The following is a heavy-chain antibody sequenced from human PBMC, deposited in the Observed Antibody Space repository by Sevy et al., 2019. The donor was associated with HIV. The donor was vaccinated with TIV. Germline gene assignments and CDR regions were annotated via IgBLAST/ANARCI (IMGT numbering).Heavy chain of an antibody. CDR2: FDPEDGET. CDR1: GYTLTELS. D-gene: IGHD6-13*01. Sequence: ASVKVSCKVSGYTLTELSMHWVRQAPGKGLEWMGGFDPEDGETIYAQKFQGRVTMTEDTSTDTAYMGLSSLRSEDTAGYYGATGEAAAGKGWPSWGQGTLSPSPQ. V-gene: IGHV1-24*01. CDR3: ATGEAAAGKGWPS. J-gene: IGHJ5*02.